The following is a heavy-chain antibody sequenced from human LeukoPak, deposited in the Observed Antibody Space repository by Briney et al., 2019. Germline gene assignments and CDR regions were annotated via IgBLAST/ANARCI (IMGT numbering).Heavy chain of an antibody. V-gene: IGHV4-61*01. D-gene: IGHD4-17*01. J-gene: IGHJ3*02. CDR1: GGSFSSGSYY. Sequence: SETLSLTCTVSGGSFSSGSYYWSWIRQPPGKGLEWIGYIYYSGSTNYNPSLKSRVTISVDTSKNQFSLKLSSVTAADTAVYYCARDFGDYIRDDAFDIWGQGTMVTVSS. CDR3: ARDFGDYIRDDAFDI. CDR2: IYYSGST.